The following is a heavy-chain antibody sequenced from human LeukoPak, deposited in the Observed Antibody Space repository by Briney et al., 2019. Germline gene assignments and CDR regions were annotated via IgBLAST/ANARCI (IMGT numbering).Heavy chain of an antibody. CDR3: AISSRPGLDYFDY. D-gene: IGHD6-6*01. Sequence: PGGSLRLSCAAPGFTFHDYAIHWVRHVPGKGLEWVSLISGDGGSTYYADPVKGRFTISRDNSKNSLSLQMNSLRNEDTGLYYCAISSRPGLDYFDYWGQGTLVTVSS. J-gene: IGHJ4*02. CDR1: GFTFHDYA. CDR2: ISGDGGST. V-gene: IGHV3-43*02.